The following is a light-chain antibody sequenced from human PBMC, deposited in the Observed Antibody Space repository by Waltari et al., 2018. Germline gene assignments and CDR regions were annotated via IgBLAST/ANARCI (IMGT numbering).Light chain of an antibody. CDR2: GAS. CDR1: QSLTKKY. Sequence: VLTQFPGTLSLSPGESPTPSCRASQSLTKKYLAWYQQKPGQAPRLLIYGASSRAAGIPDRFSGSGSGTDFTLTISRLEPEDFAVYYCQQYGSSILYTFGQGTKLEIK. V-gene: IGKV3-20*01. J-gene: IGKJ2*01. CDR3: QQYGSSILYT.